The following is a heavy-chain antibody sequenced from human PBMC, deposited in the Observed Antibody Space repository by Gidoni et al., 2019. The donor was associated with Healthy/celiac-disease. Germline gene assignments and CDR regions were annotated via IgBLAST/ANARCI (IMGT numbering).Heavy chain of an antibody. V-gene: IGHV4-34*01. J-gene: IGHJ4*02. Sequence: QVQLQQWGAGLLKPSETLSLTCAVYGGPFSGYYWSWIRQPPGKGLEWIGEINHSGSTNYNPSLKSRVTISVDTSKNQFSLKLSSVTAADTAVYYCARARTRSVATDYWGQGTLVTVSS. CDR2: INHSGST. CDR3: ARARTRSVATDY. CDR1: GGPFSGYY. D-gene: IGHD6-19*01.